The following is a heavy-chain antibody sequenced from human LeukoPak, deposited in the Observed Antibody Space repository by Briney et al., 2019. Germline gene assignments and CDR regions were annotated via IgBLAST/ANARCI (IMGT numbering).Heavy chain of an antibody. CDR3: ARVGLPAYYIDD. Sequence: GVSERLPHAACGFTLNHYFMMGLHPAARRGVDWGSVNYNDGSTYYSDYVKGRFTISRDNSKTTLYLQMNSPRAEATAVYYCARVGLPAYYIDDWGKGTPVTVSS. J-gene: IGHJ4*01. CDR2: NYNDGST. CDR1: GFTLNHYF. V-gene: IGHV3-53*01.